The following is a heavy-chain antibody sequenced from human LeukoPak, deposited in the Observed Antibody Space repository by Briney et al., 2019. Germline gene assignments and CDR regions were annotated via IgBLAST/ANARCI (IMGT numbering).Heavy chain of an antibody. CDR1: GYTFTIYY. Sequence: ASVKVSCKAAGYTFTIYYMHWVRQAPGQGLEWMGIINPSGGSTSYAQKFQGRVTMTRDTSTSTVYMELSSLRSEDTAVYYCASSYDSSGYHYWGQGTLVTVSS. CDR3: ASSYDSSGYHY. D-gene: IGHD3-22*01. V-gene: IGHV1-46*01. J-gene: IGHJ4*02. CDR2: INPSGGST.